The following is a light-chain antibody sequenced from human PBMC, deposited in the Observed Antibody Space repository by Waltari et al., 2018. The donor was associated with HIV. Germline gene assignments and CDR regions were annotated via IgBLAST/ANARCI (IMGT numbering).Light chain of an antibody. CDR3: QSFDSVVTSSV. J-gene: IGLJ2*01. Sequence: QSMLTQPPSVSGAPGQRVTISCSGSSSNIGARYDVHWYQHIPGTAPKLLIYESTQRPAGVPDRFSASTSGTSASLAITVLQAEDEADYYCQSFDSVVTSSVFGGGTKLTVL. CDR1: SSNIGARYD. V-gene: IGLV1-40*01. CDR2: EST.